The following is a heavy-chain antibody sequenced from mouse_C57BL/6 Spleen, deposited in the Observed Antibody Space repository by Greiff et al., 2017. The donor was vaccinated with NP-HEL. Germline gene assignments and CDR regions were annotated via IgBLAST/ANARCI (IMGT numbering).Heavy chain of an antibody. Sequence: EVKLEESGGGLVKPGGSLKLSCAASGFTFSDYGMHWVRQAPEKGLEWVAYISSGSSTIYYADTVKGRFTISRDNAKNTLFLQMTSLRAEDTAMYYCARGGPYFDDWGQGTTLTVSS. V-gene: IGHV5-17*01. D-gene: IGHD1-1*02. CDR3: ARGGPYFDD. CDR2: ISSGSSTI. J-gene: IGHJ2*01. CDR1: GFTFSDYG.